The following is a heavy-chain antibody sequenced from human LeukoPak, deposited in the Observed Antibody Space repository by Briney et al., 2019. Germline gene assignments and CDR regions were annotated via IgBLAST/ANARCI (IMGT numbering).Heavy chain of an antibody. CDR1: GGSISSSSYY. V-gene: IGHV4-39*01. Sequence: SETLSLTCTVSGGSISSSSYYWGWIRQPPGKGLEWIGSIYYSGSTYYNPSLKSRVTISVDTPKNQFSLKLSSVTAADTAVYYCARQSGDYYDSSGYYPDAFDIWGQGTMVTVSS. CDR3: ARQSGDYYDSSGYYPDAFDI. D-gene: IGHD3-22*01. CDR2: IYYSGST. J-gene: IGHJ3*02.